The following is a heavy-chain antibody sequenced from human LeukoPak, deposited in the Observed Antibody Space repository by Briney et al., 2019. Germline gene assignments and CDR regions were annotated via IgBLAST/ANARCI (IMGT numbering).Heavy chain of an antibody. Sequence: VGPLRLSRAASRFTFSRYAMSSVRHAPGKRLEWVSAISGSGGSTYYADSVKGRFTIYRDTRKNTLYLQMNSLRAPDTAVYYCARDLTRYYYDSSGSFGYWGQGTLVTVSS. CDR2: ISGSGGST. CDR1: RFTFSRYA. CDR3: ARDLTRYYYDSSGSFGY. J-gene: IGHJ4*02. D-gene: IGHD3-22*01. V-gene: IGHV3-23*01.